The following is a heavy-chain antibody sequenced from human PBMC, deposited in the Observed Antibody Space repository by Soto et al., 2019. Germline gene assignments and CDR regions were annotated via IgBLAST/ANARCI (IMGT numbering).Heavy chain of an antibody. J-gene: IGHJ4*02. CDR3: ARRYGSAIDC. V-gene: IGHV4-59*08. CDR1: GGTISSWY. CDR2: IYYSGST. D-gene: IGHD1-26*01. Sequence: QVQLQESGPGLVKPSETLSLTCTVSGGTISSWYWSWIRQPPGKGLEWIGYIYYSGSTNCNPSLKSRGTRSVYPSKNQFSLTLSAVTAADTAVYYCARRYGSAIDCWGQGTLVTVSS.